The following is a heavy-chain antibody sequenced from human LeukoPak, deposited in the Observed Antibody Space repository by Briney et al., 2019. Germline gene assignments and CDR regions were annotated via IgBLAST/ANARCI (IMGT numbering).Heavy chain of an antibody. D-gene: IGHD5-18*01. J-gene: IGHJ6*03. CDR1: GESFSGYY. CDR2: INHSGST. Sequence: SETLSLTCAVYGESFSGYYWSWIRQPPGKGLEWIGEINHSGSTNYNPSLKSRVTISVDTSKNQFSLKLASVTAADTAVYYCARSSSYNYALYYYYYMEVWGKGTTVTVSS. CDR3: ARSSSYNYALYYYYYMEV. V-gene: IGHV4-34*01.